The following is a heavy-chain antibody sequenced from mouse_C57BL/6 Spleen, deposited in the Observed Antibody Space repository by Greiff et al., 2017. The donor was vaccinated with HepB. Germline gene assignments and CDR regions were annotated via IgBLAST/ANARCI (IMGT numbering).Heavy chain of an antibody. CDR2: ISYSGST. V-gene: IGHV3-1*01. CDR3: ARAYDYDEGFAY. Sequence: EVKLQESGPGMVKPSQSLSLTCTVPGYSITSGYDGHWIRHFPGNKLEWMGYISYSGSTNYNPSLKSRISITHDTSKNHFFLKLNSVTTEDTATYYCARAYDYDEGFAYWGQGTLVTVSA. CDR1: GYSITSGYD. J-gene: IGHJ3*01. D-gene: IGHD2-4*01.